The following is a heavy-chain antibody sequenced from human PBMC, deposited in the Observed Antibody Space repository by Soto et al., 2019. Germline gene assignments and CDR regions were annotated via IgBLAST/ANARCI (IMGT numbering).Heavy chain of an antibody. CDR2: FDPEDGET. D-gene: IGHD2-15*01. CDR1: GYTLTELS. J-gene: IGHJ5*02. CDR3: ATVYCSGGSCYSERWFDP. V-gene: IGHV1-24*01. Sequence: ASVKVYCKVSGYTLTELSMHWVRQAPGKGLEWMGGFDPEDGETIYAQKFQGRVTMTEDTSTDTAYMELSSLRSEDTAVYYCATVYCSGGSCYSERWFDPWGQGTLVTVSS.